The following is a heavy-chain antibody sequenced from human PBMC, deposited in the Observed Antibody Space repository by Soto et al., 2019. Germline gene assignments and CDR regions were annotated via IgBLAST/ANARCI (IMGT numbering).Heavy chain of an antibody. Sequence: GGSLRLSCAASGFTVSSNYMSWDRQAPGKGLEWVSVIYSGSSTYYADSVKGRFTISRDNSKNTLYLQMNSLRAEDTAVYYCAGSITGTTRSAFDIWGQGTMVTVSS. CDR1: GFTVSSNY. CDR2: IYSGSST. J-gene: IGHJ3*02. V-gene: IGHV3-53*01. D-gene: IGHD1-7*01. CDR3: AGSITGTTRSAFDI.